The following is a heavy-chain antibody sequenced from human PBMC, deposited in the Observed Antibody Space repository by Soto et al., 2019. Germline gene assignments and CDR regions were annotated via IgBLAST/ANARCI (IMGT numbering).Heavy chain of an antibody. CDR2: ISHSDDDT. V-gene: IGHV3-23*01. Sequence: EVHLLESGGGLVQPGGSLRLSCAASGFTFSSHAMSWVRQAPGKGLEWVSGISHSDDDTYHVDSVKGRFTISRDNSKNTLYLQMHSLRAEDTAIYYCVKDWTGSTCPCMDVWGQGTTVTVS. D-gene: IGHD6-13*01. CDR1: GFTFSSHA. J-gene: IGHJ6*02. CDR3: VKDWTGSTCPCMDV.